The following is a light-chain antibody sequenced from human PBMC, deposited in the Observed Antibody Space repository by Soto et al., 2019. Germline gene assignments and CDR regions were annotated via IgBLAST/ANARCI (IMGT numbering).Light chain of an antibody. CDR1: QGINTY. CDR3: QKYNKAPWT. Sequence: DIQMTQSPSSLSASVGDRVTITCRASQGINTYLAWYQQKSGKVPQLLIYAASTLHSGVPSRFSASGSGTEFTLTINSLQPEDVATYYCQKYNKAPWTFGQGTKVEIK. V-gene: IGKV1-27*01. CDR2: AAS. J-gene: IGKJ1*01.